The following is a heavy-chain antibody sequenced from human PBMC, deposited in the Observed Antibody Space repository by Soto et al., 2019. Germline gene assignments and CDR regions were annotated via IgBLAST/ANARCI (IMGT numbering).Heavy chain of an antibody. J-gene: IGHJ6*02. CDR1: GGTFSSYT. V-gene: IGHV1-69*02. CDR3: AGGLNHTQGYEFWSGLGVGMDV. Sequence: ASVKVSCKASGGTFSSYTISWVRQAPGQGLEWMGRIIPILGIANYAQKFQGRVTITADKSTSAAYMERSSLRSEDTAVEYCAGGLNHTQGYEFWSGLGVGMDVWGQGTTVTVSS. D-gene: IGHD3-3*01. CDR2: IIPILGIA.